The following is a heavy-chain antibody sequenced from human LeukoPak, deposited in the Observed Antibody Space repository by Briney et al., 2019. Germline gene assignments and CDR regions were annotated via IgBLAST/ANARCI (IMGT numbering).Heavy chain of an antibody. CDR1: GGSISSSSYY. CDR2: IYYSGST. D-gene: IGHD3-10*01. J-gene: IGHJ4*02. V-gene: IGHV4-39*01. Sequence: PSETLSLTCTVSGGSISSSSYYWGWIRQPPGKGREWIGSIYYSGSTYYNPSLKSRVTISVDTSKNQFSLKLSSVTAADTAVYYCARQQRGLDYWGQGTLVTVSS. CDR3: ARQQRGLDY.